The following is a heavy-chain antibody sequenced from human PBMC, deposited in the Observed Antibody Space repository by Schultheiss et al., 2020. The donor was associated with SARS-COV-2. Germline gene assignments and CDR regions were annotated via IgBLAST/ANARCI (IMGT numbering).Heavy chain of an antibody. CDR3: ARASYRDFFDP. J-gene: IGHJ5*02. V-gene: IGHV4-39*07. CDR1: GGSISSGGYY. D-gene: IGHD1-14*01. CDR2: IYHSGST. Sequence: SETLSLTCSVSGGSISSGGYYWSWIRQHPGKGLEWIGSIYHSGSTNYNPSLKSRVTISVDKSKNQFSLKLNSVTAADTAVYYCARASYRDFFDPWGQGTLVTVSS.